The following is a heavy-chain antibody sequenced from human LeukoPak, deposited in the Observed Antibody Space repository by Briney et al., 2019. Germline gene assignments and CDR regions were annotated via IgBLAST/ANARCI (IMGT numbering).Heavy chain of an antibody. J-gene: IGHJ4*02. CDR3: AKHRRYRVWDY. Sequence: SETLSLTCIVSRASIASTIYHWGWVRHPPGKGLEGIGSIYYTGTTYYNPSLESRVTISVDTSKNHFFLKLSAVTAADTSVYYWAKHRRYRVWDYWGQGSLVTVSS. CDR2: IYYTGTT. D-gene: IGHD3-16*01. CDR1: RASIASTIYH. V-gene: IGHV4-39*01.